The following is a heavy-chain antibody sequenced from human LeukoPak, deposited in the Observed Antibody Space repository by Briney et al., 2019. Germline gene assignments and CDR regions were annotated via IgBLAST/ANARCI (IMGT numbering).Heavy chain of an antibody. Sequence: PGGSLRLSCAASGFTFSSYGMHWVRQAPGKGLEWVAVISYDGSNKYYADSVKGRFTISRDNSKNTLYLQMNSLKTEDTAVYYCTSGEMATVDYWGQGTLVTVSS. CDR2: ISYDGSNK. CDR1: GFTFSSYG. CDR3: TSGEMATVDY. V-gene: IGHV3-30*03. D-gene: IGHD5-24*01. J-gene: IGHJ4*02.